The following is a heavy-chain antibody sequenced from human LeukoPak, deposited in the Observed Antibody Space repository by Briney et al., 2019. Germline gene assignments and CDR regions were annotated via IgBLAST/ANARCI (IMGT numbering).Heavy chain of an antibody. D-gene: IGHD3-3*01. Sequence: ASVRVSCKAFGYTLGGYYMHWLRQAPGRGLEWMGWVNPNTGDTTYAQKFQGRVTMPRDMSISTAYMDLTRLTSDDTAVYFCARGNVGPNDYSGYYSFAYWGQGALVTVSS. CDR1: GYTLGGYY. V-gene: IGHV1-2*02. CDR3: ARGNVGPNDYSGYYSFAY. CDR2: VNPNTGDT. J-gene: IGHJ4*02.